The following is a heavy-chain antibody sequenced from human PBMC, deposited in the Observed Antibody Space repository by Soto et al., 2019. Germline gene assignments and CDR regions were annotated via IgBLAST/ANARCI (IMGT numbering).Heavy chain of an antibody. CDR3: GRQNLEGMGASIAAPIDS. CDR2: ISYNGIS. V-gene: IGHV4-59*08. D-gene: IGHD6-6*01. CDR1: SGSINSDY. J-gene: IGHJ4*02. Sequence: SQTLSLTCTVSSGSINSDYWTWIRQSPGKGLEWIGYISYNGISKHNPSLSSRVTISLHRSANQFSLRLNSVTAADTAIYYCGRQNLEGMGASIAAPIDSWGLGTLVTVSS.